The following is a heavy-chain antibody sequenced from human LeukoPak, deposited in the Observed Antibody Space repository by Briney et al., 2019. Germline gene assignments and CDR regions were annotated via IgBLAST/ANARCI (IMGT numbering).Heavy chain of an antibody. CDR2: ISYDGSNK. D-gene: IGHD4-17*01. V-gene: IGHV3-30-3*01. CDR3: AREVGGDYGDYTFDY. J-gene: IGHJ4*02. Sequence: GRSLRLSCAASGFTFSSYAMHWVRQAPGKGLEWVAVISYDGSNKYYADSVKGRFTISRDNSKNTLYLQVNSLRAEDTAVYYCAREVGGDYGDYTFDYWGQGTLVTVSS. CDR1: GFTFSSYA.